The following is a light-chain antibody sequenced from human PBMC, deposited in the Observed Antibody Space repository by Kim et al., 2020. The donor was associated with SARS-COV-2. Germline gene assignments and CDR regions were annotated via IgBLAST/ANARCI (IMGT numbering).Light chain of an antibody. CDR1: SSDVGSYNL. CDR2: EVR. V-gene: IGLV2-23*02. J-gene: IGLJ3*02. CDR3: CSYAGGRRV. Sequence: QSALTQPASVSGSPGQSITISCTGASSDVGSYNLVSWYQKHPGKAPKLMIYEVRKRPSGVSNRFSGSKSGNTASLTISGLQAEDEADYYCCSYAGGRRVFGGGTQLTVL.